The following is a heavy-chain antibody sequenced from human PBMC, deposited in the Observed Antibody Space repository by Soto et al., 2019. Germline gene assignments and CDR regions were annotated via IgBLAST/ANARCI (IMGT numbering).Heavy chain of an antibody. J-gene: IGHJ3*01. D-gene: IGHD1-26*01. CDR3: VREGASTVGATGAFEL. Sequence: QVQLVQSGAEVQRPGASVKVSCAASGGTFSTYPINWVRQAPGHWLEWLGVILPIFGTANFAQKFQERVTLTADKSTNTAYMELRRLRIEDTAVYYCVREGASTVGATGAFELWGRGTMVSVSS. V-gene: IGHV1-69*06. CDR2: ILPIFGTA. CDR1: GGTFSTYP.